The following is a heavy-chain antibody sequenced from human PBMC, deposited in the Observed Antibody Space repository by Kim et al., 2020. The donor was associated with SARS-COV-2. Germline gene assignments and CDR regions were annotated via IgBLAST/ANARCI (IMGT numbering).Heavy chain of an antibody. Sequence: ASVKVSCKVSGYTLTELSMHWVRQAPGKGLEWMGGFDPEDGETIYAQKFQGRVTMTEDTSTDTAYMELSSLRSEDTAVYYCATAFAIFGVVPPDYWGQGTLVTVSS. V-gene: IGHV1-24*01. CDR3: ATAFAIFGVVPPDY. J-gene: IGHJ4*02. CDR1: GYTLTELS. D-gene: IGHD3-3*01. CDR2: FDPEDGET.